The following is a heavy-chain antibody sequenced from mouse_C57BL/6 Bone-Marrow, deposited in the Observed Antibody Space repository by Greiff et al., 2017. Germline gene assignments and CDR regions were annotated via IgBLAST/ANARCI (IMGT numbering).Heavy chain of an antibody. J-gene: IGHJ1*03. D-gene: IGHD1-1*01. CDR2: ISEGGSYT. Sequence: EVMLVESGGGLVKPGGSLKLSCAASGFTFSSYAMSWVRQTPEKRLEWVATISEGGSYTYYPDNVKGRFTISRDNAKNNLYLQMSNLKSEDTAMYYCARGVYYGSSYGWYFDVWGTGTTVTVSS. V-gene: IGHV5-4*03. CDR1: GFTFSSYA. CDR3: ARGVYYGSSYGWYFDV.